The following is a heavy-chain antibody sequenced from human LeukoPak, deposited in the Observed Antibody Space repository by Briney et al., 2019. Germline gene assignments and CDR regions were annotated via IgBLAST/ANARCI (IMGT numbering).Heavy chain of an antibody. Sequence: EASVKVSCKASGYTFTSYGISWVRQAPGQGLEWMGWISAYNGNTNYAQKLQGRVTMTTDTSTSTAYMELRSLRSDDTAVYYCARMDYDFDIFYFDYWGQGTLVTVSS. J-gene: IGHJ4*02. CDR2: ISAYNGNT. D-gene: IGHD3-3*01. CDR1: GYTFTSYG. CDR3: ARMDYDFDIFYFDY. V-gene: IGHV1-18*01.